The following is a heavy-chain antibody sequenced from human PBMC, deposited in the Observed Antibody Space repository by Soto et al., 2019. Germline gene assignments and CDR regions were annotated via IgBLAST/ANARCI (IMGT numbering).Heavy chain of an antibody. CDR1: GFSLSTSGVG. Sequence: QITLKESGPTLVKPTQTLTLTCTFSGFSLSTSGVGVGWIRQPPGKALEWLALIYWDDDKRYSPSLKSRLTITKDTSKNQVVLTMTNMDPVDTATYYCAHSNLPGYEDYDPYFDYWGQGTLVTVSS. CDR3: AHSNLPGYEDYDPYFDY. CDR2: IYWDDDK. J-gene: IGHJ4*02. V-gene: IGHV2-5*02. D-gene: IGHD4-17*01.